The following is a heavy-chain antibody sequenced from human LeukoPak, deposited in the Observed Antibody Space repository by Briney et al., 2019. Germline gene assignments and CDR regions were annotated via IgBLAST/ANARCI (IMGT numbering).Heavy chain of an antibody. CDR1: GGSISSYY. J-gene: IGHJ4*02. D-gene: IGHD3-10*01. CDR3: ASGTMVRGVTYYFDY. V-gene: IGHV4-4*07. Sequence: WETLSLTCTVSGGSISSYYWSWIRQPAGKGLEWIGRIYTSGSTNYNPSLKSRITMSVDTTKNQFSLKLSSVTAADTAVYYCASGTMVRGVTYYFDYWGQGTLVTVSS. CDR2: IYTSGST.